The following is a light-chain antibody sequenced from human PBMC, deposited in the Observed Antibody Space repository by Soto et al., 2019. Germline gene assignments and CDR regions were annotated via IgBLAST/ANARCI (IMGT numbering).Light chain of an antibody. V-gene: IGKV1-39*01. J-gene: IGKJ2*01. Sequence: DIQMTQSPSSLSASVGDRVTITCRASQSISSYLNWYQQKPGKAPKHLIYAASSLQSGVPSRYRGSGSGTDFTVTISSLQPEYFSTYSCQQSYSTQFTFGQGTKLEIK. CDR3: QQSYSTQFT. CDR2: AAS. CDR1: QSISSY.